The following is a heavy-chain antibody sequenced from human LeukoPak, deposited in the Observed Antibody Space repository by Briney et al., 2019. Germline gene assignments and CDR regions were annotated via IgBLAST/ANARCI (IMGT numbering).Heavy chain of an antibody. CDR1: GYTFTGYY. Sequence: ASVKVSCKASGYTFTGYYMHWVRQAPGQGLEWMGWINPNSGSTNYAQKFQGRVTMTRDTSISTVYMELSRLRSDDTAVYYCARDRGPYCSSTSCYRGPSNWFDPWGQGTLVTVSS. J-gene: IGHJ5*02. D-gene: IGHD2-2*02. CDR3: ARDRGPYCSSTSCYRGPSNWFDP. V-gene: IGHV1-2*02. CDR2: INPNSGST.